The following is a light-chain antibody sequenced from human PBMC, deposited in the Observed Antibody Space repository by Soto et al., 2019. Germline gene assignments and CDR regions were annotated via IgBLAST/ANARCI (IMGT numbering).Light chain of an antibody. CDR2: EVH. CDR3: SSYGGTNNLL. J-gene: IGLJ2*01. V-gene: IGLV2-8*01. CDR1: SSDVGGYKY. Sequence: QSVLTQPPSASGAPGQSFTISCTGTSSDVGGYKYVSWYQQHPGKAPKLMIFEVHRRPSGVPDRYSGSKAGNTASLTVSGLQAEDEADYYCSSYGGTNNLLFGGGTKLTLL.